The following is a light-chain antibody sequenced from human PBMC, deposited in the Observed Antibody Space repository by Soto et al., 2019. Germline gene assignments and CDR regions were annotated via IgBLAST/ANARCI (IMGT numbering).Light chain of an antibody. Sequence: DIQMTQSPSSLSASVGDRVTITCRTSQTINNWLNWYQQKPGKAPKLLIYGTSNLYNGVPSRFSGSVAGTDFTLTITSLQPEDFAVYYCQQSYNPPWTFGQGTKVEIK. V-gene: IGKV1-39*01. CDR2: GTS. J-gene: IGKJ1*01. CDR1: QTINNW. CDR3: QQSYNPPWT.